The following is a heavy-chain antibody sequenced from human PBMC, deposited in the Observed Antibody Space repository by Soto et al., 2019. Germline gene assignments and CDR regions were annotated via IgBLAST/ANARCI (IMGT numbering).Heavy chain of an antibody. J-gene: IGHJ4*02. V-gene: IGHV3-30-3*01. Sequence: RVSLRLSCSASGFTFSSYAMHWVRQAPGKGLEWVAVISYDGSNKYYADSVKGRFTISRDNSKNTLYLQMNSLRAEDTAVYYCARDPGGNDYYFDYWGQGTLVTVSS. CDR2: ISYDGSNK. D-gene: IGHD2-15*01. CDR3: ARDPGGNDYYFDY. CDR1: GFTFSSYA.